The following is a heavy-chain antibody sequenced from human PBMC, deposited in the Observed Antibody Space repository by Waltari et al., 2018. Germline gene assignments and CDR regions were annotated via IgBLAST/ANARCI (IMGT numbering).Heavy chain of an antibody. CDR1: GYTFTSYD. CDR2: MNPNSGNT. V-gene: IGHV1-8*01. Sequence: QLVQSGAEVKKPGASVKVSCKASGYTFTSYDINWVRQATGQGLEWMGWMNPNSGNTGYAQKFQGRVTMTRNTSISTAYMELSSLRSEDTAVYYCASVEMATVWDRDAFDIWGQGTMVTVSS. J-gene: IGHJ3*02. D-gene: IGHD4-4*01. CDR3: ASVEMATVWDRDAFDI.